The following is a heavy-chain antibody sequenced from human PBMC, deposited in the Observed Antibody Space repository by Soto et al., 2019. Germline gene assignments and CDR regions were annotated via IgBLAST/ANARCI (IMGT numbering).Heavy chain of an antibody. D-gene: IGHD5-18*01. CDR3: ARDFLYSYGSFYMDV. Sequence: GGSLRLSCAASGFTFSSYWMHWVRQAPGKGLVWVSRINSDGSSTSYADSVKGRFTISRDNAKNTLYLQMNSLRAEDTAVYYCARDFLYSYGSFYMDVWGKGTTVTVSS. J-gene: IGHJ6*03. V-gene: IGHV3-74*01. CDR2: INSDGSST. CDR1: GFTFSSYW.